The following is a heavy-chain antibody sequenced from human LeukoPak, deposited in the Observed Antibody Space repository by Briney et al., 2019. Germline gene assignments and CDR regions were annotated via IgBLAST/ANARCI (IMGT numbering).Heavy chain of an antibody. CDR3: AKYYGSGSCYYLIYAFDI. D-gene: IGHD3-10*01. CDR2: ISYDGSNK. CDR1: GFTFSNYG. V-gene: IGHV3-30*18. Sequence: GGSLRLSCAASGFTFSNYGMHWVRQAPGKGLEWVAVISYDGSNKYYTDSVKGRFTISRDNSKNTLYLQMNSLGAEDTAVYYCAKYYGSGSCYYLIYAFDIWGQGTMVTVSS. J-gene: IGHJ3*02.